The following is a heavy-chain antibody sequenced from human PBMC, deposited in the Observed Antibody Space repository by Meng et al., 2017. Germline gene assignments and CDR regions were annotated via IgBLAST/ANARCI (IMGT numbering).Heavy chain of an antibody. CDR1: GGPISGFY. CDR2: INHSGRT. D-gene: IGHD4-17*01. J-gene: IGHJ5*02. Sequence: SETLSPTCTGPGGPISGFYWSWFRQPPGKGLEWIGEINHSGRTNYNQSLKSRGTISVDTFKNQFSLKLRSVTAADMGVYYYARGRKGGTVTTLRSKEGWFDPWGQGTMVTVSS. CDR3: ARGRKGGTVTTLRSKEGWFDP. V-gene: IGHV4-34*01.